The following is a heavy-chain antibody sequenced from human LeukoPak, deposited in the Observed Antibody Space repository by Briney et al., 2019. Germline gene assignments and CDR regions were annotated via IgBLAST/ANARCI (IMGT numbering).Heavy chain of an antibody. CDR2: INQDGSEK. J-gene: IGHJ4*02. Sequence: GGSLRLSCAASGFTFSSYWISWVRQAPGKGLEWVANINQDGSEKYYVDSVKGRFTMSRDNAKNSLYLQMNSLRAEDTAVYYCARHRGYSYGYRDYWGQGSLVTVSS. D-gene: IGHD5-18*01. CDR3: ARHRGYSYGYRDY. V-gene: IGHV3-7*01. CDR1: GFTFSSYW.